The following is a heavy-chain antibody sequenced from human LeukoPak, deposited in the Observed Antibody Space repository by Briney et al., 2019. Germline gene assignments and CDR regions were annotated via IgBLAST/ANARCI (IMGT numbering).Heavy chain of an antibody. J-gene: IGHJ4*02. V-gene: IGHV3-48*02. Sequence: PGGSLRLSCAASGFTFSTYGMNWVRQATWKGLDWVRYIGTTTSTIYYADSVKGRFTISRDNDKNSLYLQMNSLRDEDTAVYYCARHDYGGNSGDYWGQGTLVTVSS. CDR3: ARHDYGGNSGDY. D-gene: IGHD4-23*01. CDR1: GFTFSTYG. CDR2: IGTTTSTI.